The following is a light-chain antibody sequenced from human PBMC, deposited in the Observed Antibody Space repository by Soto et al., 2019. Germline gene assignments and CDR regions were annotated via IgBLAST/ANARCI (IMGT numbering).Light chain of an antibody. CDR3: SSYTSSSTVV. CDR2: DVS. V-gene: IGLV2-14*01. Sequence: QSALTQPASVSGSPGQSITISCTGTSSDVGGYNYVSWYQQHPGKAPKLMIYDVSNRPSGVSNXXSGSKSGNTASLTISGXXXEDEADXYCSSYTSSSTVVFGGGTKVTVL. CDR1: SSDVGGYNY. J-gene: IGLJ2*01.